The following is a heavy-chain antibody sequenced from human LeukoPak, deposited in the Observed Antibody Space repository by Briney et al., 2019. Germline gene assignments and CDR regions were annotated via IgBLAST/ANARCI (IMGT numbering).Heavy chain of an antibody. V-gene: IGHV4-34*01. CDR1: GGSISSGYY. D-gene: IGHD5-18*01. Sequence: SQTLSLTCSVPGGSISSGYYWSWIRQPPGKGLEWIGEINHSGSTNYNPSLKSRVTISVDTSKNQFSLKLSSVTAADTAVYYCARGVDTAMVHFDYWGQGTLVTVSS. CDR3: ARGVDTAMVHFDY. CDR2: INHSGST. J-gene: IGHJ4*02.